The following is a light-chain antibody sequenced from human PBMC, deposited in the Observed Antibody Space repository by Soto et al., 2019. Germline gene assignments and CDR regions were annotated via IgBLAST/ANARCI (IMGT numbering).Light chain of an antibody. CDR1: QSVSSN. Sequence: IVMTHSPATLSVSPGEIATLSCRASQSVSSNLAWYQQRPCQAPRLLMYGASTRAAGIPARFSGSGSGTEFILTISSLQSEDFAVYYCHEYNTWPWTFGQGTKVDIK. CDR3: HEYNTWPWT. J-gene: IGKJ1*01. CDR2: GAS. V-gene: IGKV3-15*01.